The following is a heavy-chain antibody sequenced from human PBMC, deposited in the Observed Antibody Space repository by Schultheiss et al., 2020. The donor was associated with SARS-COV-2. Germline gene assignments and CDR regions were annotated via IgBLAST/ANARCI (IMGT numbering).Heavy chain of an antibody. CDR1: GFTFSDYY. Sequence: GGSLRLSCAASGFTFSDYYMSWVRQAPGKGLEWVGRIKSKTDGGTTDYAAPVKGRFTISRDDSKNSLYLQMNSLKIEDTAVYYCARDSGSSGNSAFDIWGQGTMVTVSS. D-gene: IGHD4-23*01. V-gene: IGHV3-15*01. CDR3: ARDSGSSGNSAFDI. J-gene: IGHJ3*02. CDR2: IKSKTDGGTT.